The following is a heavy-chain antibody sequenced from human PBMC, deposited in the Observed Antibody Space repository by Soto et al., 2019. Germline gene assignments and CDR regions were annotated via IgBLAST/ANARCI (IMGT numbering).Heavy chain of an antibody. J-gene: IGHJ6*02. D-gene: IGHD2-21*01. CDR2: INPNSGGT. Sequence: QVQLVQSGAEVKKPGASVKVSCKASGYTFTGYYMHWVRQAPGQGLEWMGWINPNSGGTNYAQKFQGWVTITRDTSISTAYMELSRLRSDDTAVYYCAREFPSYYYYGMDVWGQGTTVTVSS. V-gene: IGHV1-2*04. CDR3: AREFPSYYYYGMDV. CDR1: GYTFTGYY.